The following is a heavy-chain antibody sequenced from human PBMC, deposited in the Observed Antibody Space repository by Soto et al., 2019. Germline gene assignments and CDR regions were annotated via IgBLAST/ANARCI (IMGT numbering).Heavy chain of an antibody. D-gene: IGHD2-15*01. CDR2: IYYSGST. V-gene: IGHV4-39*01. CDR3: ARAPRIGALHRFDP. J-gene: IGHJ5*02. CDR1: DGVNRGGRYY. Sequence: SETESLTFAVADGVNRGGRYYWGWIRQPPGKGLEWIGSIYYSGSTYYNPSLKSRVTISVDTSKNQFSLKLSSVTAADTAVYYCARAPRIGALHRFDPWGQGTL.